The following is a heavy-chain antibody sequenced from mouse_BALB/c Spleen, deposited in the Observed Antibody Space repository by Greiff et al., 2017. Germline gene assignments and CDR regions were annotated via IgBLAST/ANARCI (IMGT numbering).Heavy chain of an antibody. CDR3: ARVDGPPWFAY. V-gene: IGHV2-9*02. Sequence: VKLVESGPGLVAPSQSLSITCTVSGFSLTSYGVHWVRQPPGKGLEWLGVIWAGGSTNYNSALMSRLSISKDNSKSQVFLKMNSLQTDDTAMYYCARVDGPPWFAYWGQGTLVTVSA. CDR2: IWAGGST. J-gene: IGHJ3*01. CDR1: GFSLTSYG. D-gene: IGHD2-3*01.